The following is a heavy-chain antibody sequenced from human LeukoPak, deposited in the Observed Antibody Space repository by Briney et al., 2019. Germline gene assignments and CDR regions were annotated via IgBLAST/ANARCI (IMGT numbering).Heavy chain of an antibody. V-gene: IGHV4-34*01. CDR3: AVGYSSSWY. Sequence: TASETLSLTCAVYGGSFRGYYWSWIRQPPGKGLEWIGEINHSGSTNYNPSLKSRVTISVDTSKNQFSLKLSSVTAADTAVYYCAVGYSSSWYWGQGTLVTVSS. CDR2: INHSGST. D-gene: IGHD6-13*01. J-gene: IGHJ4*02. CDR1: GGSFRGYY.